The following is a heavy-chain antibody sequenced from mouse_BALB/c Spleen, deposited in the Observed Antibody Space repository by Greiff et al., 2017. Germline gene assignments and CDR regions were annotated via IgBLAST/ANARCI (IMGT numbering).Heavy chain of an antibody. CDR1: GYTFTDYV. Sequence: VQLQQSGPELVKPGASVKMSCTASGYTFTDYVISWVKQRTGQGLEWIGEIYPGSGSTYYNEKFKGKATLTADNSSNTAYMQLSSLTSEDSAVYVCAREGYRYDEPLDYWGQGTTLTVSS. CDR2: IYPGSGST. V-gene: IGHV1-77*01. CDR3: AREGYRYDEPLDY. D-gene: IGHD2-14*01. J-gene: IGHJ2*01.